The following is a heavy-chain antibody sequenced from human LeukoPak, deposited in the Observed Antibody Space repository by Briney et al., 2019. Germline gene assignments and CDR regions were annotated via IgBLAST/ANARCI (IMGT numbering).Heavy chain of an antibody. CDR1: GFTFSSYA. V-gene: IGHV3-30*07. CDR2: ISYDESNN. J-gene: IGHJ4*02. CDR3: ARDYIAYDPLDY. Sequence: GRSLRLFCAASGFTFSSYAMHWVRQAPGKGLEWVAVISYDESNNYYADSVKGRFTISRDNAKNSLYLQMNSLRAEDTAVYWCARDYIAYDPLDYWGQGILVTVSS. D-gene: IGHD3-3*01.